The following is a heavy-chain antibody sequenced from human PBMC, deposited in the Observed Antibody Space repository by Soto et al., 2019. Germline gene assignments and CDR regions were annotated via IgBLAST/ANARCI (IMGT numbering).Heavy chain of an antibody. Sequence: GWIRQPPGKGLEWVGNIYYSGTTYYNPSLESRVTISIDASKNQFSLKMNSVTAADTAVYFCARRSRGRSYNYWGPGTLVTVSS. CDR2: IYYSGTT. CDR3: ARRSRGRSYNY. J-gene: IGHJ4*02. D-gene: IGHD2-15*01. V-gene: IGHV4-39*01.